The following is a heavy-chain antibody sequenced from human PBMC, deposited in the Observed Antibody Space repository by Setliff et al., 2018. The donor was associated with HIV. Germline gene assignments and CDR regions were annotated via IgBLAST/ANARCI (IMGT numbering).Heavy chain of an antibody. D-gene: IGHD1-20*01. V-gene: IGHV4-38-2*02. Sequence: SETLSLTCAVSGSSISSGYFWGWVRQPPGKGLEWIANIHHSGNTYYNPSLKSRVTISVETSTNQSSLKLNSVTATDTAVYYCTREGPRITGTGGAFDTWGQGTMVTVS. CDR1: GSSISSGYF. CDR3: TREGPRITGTGGAFDT. CDR2: IHHSGNT. J-gene: IGHJ3*02.